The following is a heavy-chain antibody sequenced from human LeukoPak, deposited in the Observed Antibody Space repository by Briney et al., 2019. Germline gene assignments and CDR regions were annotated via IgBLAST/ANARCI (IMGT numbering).Heavy chain of an antibody. Sequence: GGSLRLSCAASGFTFSNYWMHWVRQAPGKGLVWVSRINSDGSITDYADSVKGRFTISRDNAKNTLHLQMNSLGAEDTAVYYCAKDHSSGWYLEYWGQGTLVTVSS. CDR2: INSDGSIT. V-gene: IGHV3-74*01. D-gene: IGHD6-19*01. J-gene: IGHJ4*02. CDR3: AKDHSSGWYLEY. CDR1: GFTFSNYW.